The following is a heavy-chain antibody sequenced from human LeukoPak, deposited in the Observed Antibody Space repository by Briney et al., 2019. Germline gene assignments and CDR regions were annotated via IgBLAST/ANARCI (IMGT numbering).Heavy chain of an antibody. CDR1: GFTFSSYS. CDR3: ATGGQQYYDY. Sequence: GGSLRLSCAASGFTFSSYSMNWVRQAPGKGLEWVSYISSSSSTIYYADSVKGRFTISRDNAKNTVYLQMNSLSTEDTAVYYCATGGQQYYDYWGQGTLVTVSS. CDR2: ISSSSSTI. J-gene: IGHJ4*02. V-gene: IGHV3-48*04. D-gene: IGHD1/OR15-1a*01.